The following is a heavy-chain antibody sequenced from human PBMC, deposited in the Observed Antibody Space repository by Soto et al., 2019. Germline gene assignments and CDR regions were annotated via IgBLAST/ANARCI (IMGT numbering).Heavy chain of an antibody. CDR3: AISLHCSSTTCYNLYYYYYYGMDV. J-gene: IGHJ6*02. Sequence: GASVKVSCKASGGTFSSYGINWVRQAPGQGLEWMGGFVPIFGTANYAQKVQGRITIIADKSTGTAYMELSSLRSEDTAVYYCAISLHCSSTTCYNLYYYYYYGMDVWGQGTTVTVSS. D-gene: IGHD2-2*02. CDR1: GGTFSSYG. CDR2: FVPIFGTA. V-gene: IGHV1-69*06.